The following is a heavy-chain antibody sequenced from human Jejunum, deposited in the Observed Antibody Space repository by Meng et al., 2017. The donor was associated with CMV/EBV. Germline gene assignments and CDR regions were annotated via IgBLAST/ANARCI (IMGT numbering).Heavy chain of an antibody. D-gene: IGHD3-22*01. CDR2: IKDDGGEV. V-gene: IGHV3-7*01. Sequence: MSWVSQAPGEGLEWVANIKDDGGEVDYLDSVKGRFSISRDTATNSLYLPLNSLRAEDTAVYFCARLPSKYYYDSTGYYAAYYFDDWRQGTPVTVSS. J-gene: IGHJ4*02. CDR3: ARLPSKYYYDSTGYYAAYYFDD.